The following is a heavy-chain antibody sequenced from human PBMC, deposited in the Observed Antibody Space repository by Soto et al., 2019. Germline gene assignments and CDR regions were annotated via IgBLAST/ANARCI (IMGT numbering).Heavy chain of an antibody. J-gene: IGHJ4*02. Sequence: EVQLVESGGGLVKPGGSLRLSCAASGFTFTNHNMNWVRQAPGKGLEWVSSISSSSSFRNYADSVKGRFSISRDNDKNLVYLTMDSLRAEDTAVYYCARDPPLSVLVVVATDDFWGQGTLVTVSS. CDR2: ISSSSSFR. CDR3: ARDPPLSVLVVVATDDF. V-gene: IGHV3-21*02. CDR1: GFTFTNHN. D-gene: IGHD2-21*01.